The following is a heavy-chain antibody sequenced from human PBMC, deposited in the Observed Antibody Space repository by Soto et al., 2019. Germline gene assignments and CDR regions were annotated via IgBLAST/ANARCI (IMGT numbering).Heavy chain of an antibody. CDR2: INGGNGST. J-gene: IGHJ6*03. CDR1: GYTLTNFA. Sequence: QVQLVQPGAEVRKPGASVKLPCKASGYTLTNFAMQWVRQTPGQRPEWMGWINGGNGSTKYSQSFQGRVTITTDTSASTVYMELSSLRSEDTAVYFCARGGLSGRVYFYSYMDVWGKGTTVTVSS. D-gene: IGHD3-9*01. V-gene: IGHV1-3*01. CDR3: ARGGLSGRVYFYSYMDV.